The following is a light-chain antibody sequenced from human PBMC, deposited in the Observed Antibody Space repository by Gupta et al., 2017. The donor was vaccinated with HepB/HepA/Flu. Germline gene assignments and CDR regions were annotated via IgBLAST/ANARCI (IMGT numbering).Light chain of an antibody. J-gene: IGLJ3*02. CDR2: YDS. CDR1: NIGSKR. CDR3: QVWDSSSDPPV. Sequence: SSVLTLPPSVSVAPGKPARITCGGNNIGSKRVDWYQQKPGQAPVLVIYYDSDRRSGIPERFSGSNSGNTATLTISRVEAGDEDDYYCQVWDSSSDPPVFGGGTKLTVL. V-gene: IGLV3-21*04.